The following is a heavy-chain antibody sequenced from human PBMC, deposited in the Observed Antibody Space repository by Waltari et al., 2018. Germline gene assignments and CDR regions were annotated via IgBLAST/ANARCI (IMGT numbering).Heavy chain of an antibody. J-gene: IGHJ4*02. Sequence: QVQLQESGPGLVKPSETLSLTCTVSGYSISRGYYWGWIRQPPGKGLEWIGSIYHSGSTYYNPSLKSRVTISVDTSKNQFSLKLSSVTAADTAVYYCARETTMVPKYYFDYWGQGTLVTVSS. CDR3: ARETTMVPKYYFDY. D-gene: IGHD3-10*01. V-gene: IGHV4-38-2*02. CDR1: GYSISRGYY. CDR2: IYHSGST.